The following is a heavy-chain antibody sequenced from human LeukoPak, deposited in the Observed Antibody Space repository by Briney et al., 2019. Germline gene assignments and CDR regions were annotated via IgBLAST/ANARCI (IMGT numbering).Heavy chain of an antibody. CDR1: GFTFSSYS. D-gene: IGHD5-12*01. CDR3: AREERSGYDRRDYYYYMDV. V-gene: IGHV4-34*01. J-gene: IGHJ6*03. Sequence: GSLRLSCAASGFTFSSYSMNWVRQAPGKGLEWIGEINHSGSTNYNPSLKSRVTISVDTSKNQFSLKLSSVTAADTAVYYCAREERSGYDRRDYYYYMDVWGKGTTVTVSS. CDR2: INHSGST.